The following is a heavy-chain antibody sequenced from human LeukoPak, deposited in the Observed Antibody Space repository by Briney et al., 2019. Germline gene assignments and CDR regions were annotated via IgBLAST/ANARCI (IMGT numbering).Heavy chain of an antibody. J-gene: IGHJ4*02. Sequence: SETLSLTCTVSGGSISSSSYYWGWIRQPPGKGLEWIGSIYYSGSTYYNPSLKSRVTISVDTSKNQFSLKLSSVTAADTAVYYCARDSSDIVATIDWGQGTLVTVSS. CDR1: GGSISSSSYY. V-gene: IGHV4-39*07. CDR2: IYYSGST. CDR3: ARDSSDIVATID. D-gene: IGHD5-12*01.